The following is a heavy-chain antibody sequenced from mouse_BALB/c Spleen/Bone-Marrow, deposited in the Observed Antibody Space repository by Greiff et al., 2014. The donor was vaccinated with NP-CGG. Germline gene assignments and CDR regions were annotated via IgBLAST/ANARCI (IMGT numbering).Heavy chain of an antibody. V-gene: IGHV5-17*02. Sequence: EVKLVESGGGLVQPGGSRKLSCAASGFTFSSFGMHWVRQAPEKGLEWVAYISSGSSTIYYGDTVMGRFTISRDNPKNTLFLQMTSLRSEDTATYYCVRSGSGSGDFDYWGQGTTLTVSS. CDR1: GFTFSSFG. J-gene: IGHJ2*01. CDR3: VRSGSGSGDFDY. CDR2: ISSGSSTI. D-gene: IGHD1-1*01.